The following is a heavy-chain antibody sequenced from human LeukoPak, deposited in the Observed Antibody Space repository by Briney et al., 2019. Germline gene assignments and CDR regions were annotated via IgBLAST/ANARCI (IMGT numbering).Heavy chain of an antibody. CDR2: IYHSGST. Sequence: SETLSLTCTVSGYSISSGYYWGWIRQPPGKGLEWIGSIYHSGSTYYNPSLKSRVTISVDTSKNQFSLKLSSVTAADTAIYYCARAPLYHYDYWGQGTLVTVSS. J-gene: IGHJ4*02. CDR1: GYSISSGYY. V-gene: IGHV4-38-2*02. D-gene: IGHD2-8*01. CDR3: ARAPLYHYDY.